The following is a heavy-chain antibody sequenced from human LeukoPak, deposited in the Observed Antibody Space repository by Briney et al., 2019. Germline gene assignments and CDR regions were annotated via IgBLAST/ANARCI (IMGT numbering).Heavy chain of an antibody. J-gene: IGHJ3*02. Sequence: GGSLRLSCAASGFAVSSNYISWVRQAPGKGLEWVSIIYSDGSTFHADSVKGRFTMSRDNSKNTLGLQMNSLRAEDTAVYFCARDRHRYRGINGDGDAFDIWGQGTMVTVSS. D-gene: IGHD5-12*01. CDR3: ARDRHRYRGINGDGDAFDI. CDR1: GFAVSSNY. CDR2: IYSDGST. V-gene: IGHV3-53*01.